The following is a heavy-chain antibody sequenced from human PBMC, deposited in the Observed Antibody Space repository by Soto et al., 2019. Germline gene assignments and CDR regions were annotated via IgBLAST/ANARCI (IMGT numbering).Heavy chain of an antibody. J-gene: IGHJ6*01. Sequence: QVQLVQSGAEVKKPGASVKVSCKASGYTFTGYYMHWVRQAPGQGLEWMGWINPNSGGTNYAQKXQGWVTMTRDTSISTAYMELSRLRSDDTAVYYCAIERHYYDSSGYYYYYGMDVW. CDR3: AIERHYYDSSGYYYYYGMDV. V-gene: IGHV1-2*04. CDR2: INPNSGGT. D-gene: IGHD3-22*01. CDR1: GYTFTGYY.